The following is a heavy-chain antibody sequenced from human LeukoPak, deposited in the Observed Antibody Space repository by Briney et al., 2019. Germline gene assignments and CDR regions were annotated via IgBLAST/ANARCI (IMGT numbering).Heavy chain of an antibody. D-gene: IGHD6-13*01. CDR1: GFTFSNAW. CDR3: TAYGYSSSWYPPGFDY. Sequence: GGSLRLSCAASGFTFSNAWMSWVRQAPGKGLEWVGRIKSKTDGGTTDYAAPVKGRFTISRDDSKNTLYLQVNSLKTEDTAVYYCTAYGYSSSWYPPGFDYWGQGTLVTVSS. V-gene: IGHV3-15*01. J-gene: IGHJ4*02. CDR2: IKSKTDGGTT.